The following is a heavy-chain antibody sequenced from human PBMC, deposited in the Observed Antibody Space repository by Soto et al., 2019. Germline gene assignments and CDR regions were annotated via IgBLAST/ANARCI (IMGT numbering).Heavy chain of an antibody. CDR3: ARDFHDSSLDY. V-gene: IGHV4-4*02. J-gene: IGHJ4*02. CDR2: IYLSGST. D-gene: IGHD3-22*01. Sequence: QVQLQESGPGLVRPSGTLSLTCAVSGGSISSGNWWTWVRQPPGKGLEWIGEIYLSGSTNYNPSLKSRVTIPVDKPKNQFSLKLSSVTAADTAVYYCARDFHDSSLDYWGQGTLVTVSS. CDR1: GGSISSGNW.